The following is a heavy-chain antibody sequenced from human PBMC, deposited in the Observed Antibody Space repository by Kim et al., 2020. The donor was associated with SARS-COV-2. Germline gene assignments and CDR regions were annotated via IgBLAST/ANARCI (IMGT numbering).Heavy chain of an antibody. Sequence: SVKVSCKASGYTFTNYFIHWVRQAPGQGLQWMGIINPSGGDTTYAQKFQGRVTMTRATSTSTVYMELSSLRSEDTAGYYCARAPPYDSSGYYLKYNYYY. J-gene: IGHJ6*01. CDR3: ARAPPYDSSGYYLKYNYYY. CDR1: GYTFTNYF. D-gene: IGHD3-22*01. V-gene: IGHV1-46*01. CDR2: INPSGGDT.